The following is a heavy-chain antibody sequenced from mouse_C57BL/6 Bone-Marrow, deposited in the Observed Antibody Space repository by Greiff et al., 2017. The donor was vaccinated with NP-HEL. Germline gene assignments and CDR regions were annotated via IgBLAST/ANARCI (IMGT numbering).Heavy chain of an antibody. Sequence: EVMLVESEGGLVQPGSSMKLSCTASGFTFSDYYMAWVRQVPEKGLEWVANINYDGSSTYYLDSLKSRFIISRDNAKNILYLQMSSLKSEDTATYYCERDQYGYSSYWYFDVWGTGTTVTVSS. CDR1: GFTFSDYY. J-gene: IGHJ1*03. V-gene: IGHV5-16*01. D-gene: IGHD2-10*02. CDR2: INYDGSST. CDR3: ERDQYGYSSYWYFDV.